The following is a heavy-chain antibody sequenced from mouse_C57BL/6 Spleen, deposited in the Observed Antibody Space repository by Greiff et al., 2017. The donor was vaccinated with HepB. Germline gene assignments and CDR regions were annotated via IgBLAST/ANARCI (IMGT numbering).Heavy chain of an antibody. D-gene: IGHD2-5*01. V-gene: IGHV3-6*01. Sequence: EVKLVESGPGLVKPSQSLSLTCSVTGYSITSGYYWNWIRQFPGNKLEWMGYISYDGSNNYNPSLKNRISITRDTSKNQFFLKLNSVTTEDTATYYCAREGSNSWYFDVWGTGTTVTVSS. CDR2: ISYDGSN. CDR3: AREGSNSWYFDV. J-gene: IGHJ1*03. CDR1: GYSITSGYY.